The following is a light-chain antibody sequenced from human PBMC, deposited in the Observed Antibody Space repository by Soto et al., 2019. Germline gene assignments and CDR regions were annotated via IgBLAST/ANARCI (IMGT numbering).Light chain of an antibody. CDR2: DAS. Sequence: DIQMTQSPSSLSASVGDRVTITCQASQDISNYLNWYQQKPEKAPKLLIYDASNLETGVPSRFSGSGSGTDFTFTISSLQPEDIAAYYCQQYDSLPLTFGGGTKVEIK. V-gene: IGKV1-33*01. J-gene: IGKJ4*01. CDR1: QDISNY. CDR3: QQYDSLPLT.